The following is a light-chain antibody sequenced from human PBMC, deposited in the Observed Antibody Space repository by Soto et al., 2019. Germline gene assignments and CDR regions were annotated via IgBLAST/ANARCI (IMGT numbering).Light chain of an antibody. CDR1: QRGSSY. CDR2: DAS. CDR3: QQRSTWLT. J-gene: IGKJ4*01. Sequence: EIVLTQSPATLSLSPGERATLSCRARQRGSSYLAWYQQKPGQAPRLLIYDASNRATGIPARFSGSGSGTDFNLTITGLGPEDFEVYYCQQRSTWLTFGGGTKVEIK. V-gene: IGKV3-11*01.